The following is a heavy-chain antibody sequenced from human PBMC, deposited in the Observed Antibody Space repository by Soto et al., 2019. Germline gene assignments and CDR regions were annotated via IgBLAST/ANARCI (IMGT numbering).Heavy chain of an antibody. D-gene: IGHD2-2*01. J-gene: IGHJ6*03. CDR1: GGSISSGGYY. Sequence: SETLSLTCIVSGGSISSGGYYWSWIRQHPGKGLEWIGYIYYSGSTYYNPSLKSRVTISVDTSKNQFSLKLSSVTAADTAVYYCARDRVVVVPAAHGIGYYYMDVWGKGTTVTVSS. CDR2: IYYSGST. V-gene: IGHV4-31*03. CDR3: ARDRVVVVPAAHGIGYYYMDV.